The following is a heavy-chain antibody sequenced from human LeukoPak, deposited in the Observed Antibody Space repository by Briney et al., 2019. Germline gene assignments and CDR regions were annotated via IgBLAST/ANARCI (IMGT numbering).Heavy chain of an antibody. V-gene: IGHV3-74*01. CDR1: GFTFSTYW. J-gene: IGHJ6*03. CDR3: AKDSAATPLYYMDV. CDR2: ISSDASIT. D-gene: IGHD1-26*01. Sequence: GGSLRLSCAASGFTFSTYWMHWVRQDPGKGLVWVSRISSDASITSYADPVKGRFTISRDNAKNTLYLQMNSLRAEDTALYYCAKDSAATPLYYMDVWGKGTTVTVSS.